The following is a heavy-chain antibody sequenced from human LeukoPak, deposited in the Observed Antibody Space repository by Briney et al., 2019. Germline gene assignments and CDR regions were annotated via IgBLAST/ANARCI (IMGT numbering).Heavy chain of an antibody. J-gene: IGHJ4*02. Sequence: GGSLRLSCAASGFPFSSYSMNWVRQAPGEGLEWVSYISSSRTTSYADSVKGRFTISRDDAKNSLYLQMNSLRAEDTAVYYRARATYDYVWGSYRYFDYWGQGTLVTVSS. CDR1: GFPFSSYS. CDR3: ARATYDYVWGSYRYFDY. CDR2: ISSSRTT. D-gene: IGHD3-16*02. V-gene: IGHV3-48*04.